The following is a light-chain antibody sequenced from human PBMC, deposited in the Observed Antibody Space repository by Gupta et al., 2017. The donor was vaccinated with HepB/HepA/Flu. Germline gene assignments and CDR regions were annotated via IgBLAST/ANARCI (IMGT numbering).Light chain of an antibody. Sequence: SAELTQPPSVSVSPGQPARITCSGDALPKQSAYWYQQKPGQAPILGIYKDSARPSGIPERFSGSSSGTTVTLTISGVQAEDEADYYCQSADSRGTYVVFGGGTKLTVL. CDR1: ALPKQS. CDR2: KDS. J-gene: IGLJ2*01. V-gene: IGLV3-25*03. CDR3: QSADSRGTYVV.